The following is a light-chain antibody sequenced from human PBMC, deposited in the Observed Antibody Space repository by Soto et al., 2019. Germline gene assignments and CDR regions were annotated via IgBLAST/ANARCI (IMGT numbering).Light chain of an antibody. Sequence: QSVLTQPASVSGSPGQSITISCSGTSSDVGGYNYVFWYQHYPGKDPKLMIYDVSNRPSGVSNRFSGSKSGNTASLTISWLQAEDEADYYCSSYTSSSTYGFGTGTKVTVL. CDR3: SSYTSSSTYG. CDR2: DVS. J-gene: IGLJ1*01. CDR1: SSDVGGYNY. V-gene: IGLV2-14*03.